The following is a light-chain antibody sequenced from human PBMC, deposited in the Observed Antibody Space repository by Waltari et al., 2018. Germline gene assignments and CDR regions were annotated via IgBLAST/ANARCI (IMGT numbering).Light chain of an antibody. CDR1: QNIDKS. J-gene: IGKJ1*01. CDR2: ATS. V-gene: IGKV1-39*01. CDR3: QQSYSILRT. Sequence: DIQMTQSPSCLSASVGDRVNITCRASQNIDKSLNWYQQKPGKAPNLLIYATSSLQTGVPSSFSGSRSGTDFTLTITTLQPEDFATYYCQQSYSILRTFGQGTKLGI.